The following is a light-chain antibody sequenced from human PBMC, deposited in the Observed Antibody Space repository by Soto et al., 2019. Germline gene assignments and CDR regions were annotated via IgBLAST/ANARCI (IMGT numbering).Light chain of an antibody. CDR2: GAS. CDR1: QSVSNNY. Sequence: DIVLTQCPGSLSLSPGERATLACRAIQSVSNNYLAWYQQKPGQAPRLLIYGASNRATGIPNRFSGSGSGTDVSPTISRLEPEDTAVYYCLQHSGTSPKTFGQGTKVDIK. CDR3: LQHSGTSPKT. V-gene: IGKV3-20*01. J-gene: IGKJ1*01.